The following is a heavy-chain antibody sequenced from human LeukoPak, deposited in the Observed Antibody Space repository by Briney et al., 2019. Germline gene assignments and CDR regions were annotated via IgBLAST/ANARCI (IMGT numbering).Heavy chain of an antibody. D-gene: IGHD4-17*01. CDR3: ARGIESYGDYGY. CDR2: MYNSGST. Sequence: SETLSLXCTVSGGSISGSHWSWIRQPPGKGLEWIAYMYNSGSTNYNPSLKSRVTISIDTSKNQFSLKLSSLTAADTAIYYCARGIESYGDYGYWGQGILVTVSS. CDR1: GGSISGSH. J-gene: IGHJ4*02. V-gene: IGHV4-59*01.